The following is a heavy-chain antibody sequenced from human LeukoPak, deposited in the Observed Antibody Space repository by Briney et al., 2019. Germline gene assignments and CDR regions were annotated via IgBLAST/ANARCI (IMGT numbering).Heavy chain of an antibody. J-gene: IGHJ4*02. D-gene: IGHD6-6*01. CDR2: ISSSSSYI. CDR1: GFTFSSYW. V-gene: IGHV3-21*01. CDR3: ARGLGTTTSAPTRPLDY. Sequence: GGSLRLSCAASGFTFSSYWMHWVRQAPGKGLEWVSSISSSSSYIYYADSVKGRFTISRDNAKNSLYLQMNSLRAEDTAVYYCARGLGTTTSAPTRPLDYWGQGTLVTVSS.